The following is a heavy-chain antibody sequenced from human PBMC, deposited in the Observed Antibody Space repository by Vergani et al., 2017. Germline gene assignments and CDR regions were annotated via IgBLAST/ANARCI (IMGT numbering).Heavy chain of an antibody. J-gene: IGHJ4*02. Sequence: VQLVESGGGLVKPGGSLRLSCAASGFTFSSYAMHWVRQAPGKGLEYVSAISSNGGSTYYADSVKGRFTISRDNSKNTLYLQMGSLRAEDMAVYYCARGSNRYCSSTSCAIDYWGQGTLVTVSS. D-gene: IGHD2-2*01. CDR3: ARGSNRYCSSTSCAIDY. CDR2: ISSNGGST. V-gene: IGHV3-64*07. CDR1: GFTFSSYA.